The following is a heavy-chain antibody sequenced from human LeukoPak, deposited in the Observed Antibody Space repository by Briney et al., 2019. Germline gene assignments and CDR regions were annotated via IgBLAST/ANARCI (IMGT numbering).Heavy chain of an antibody. CDR1: GGSVSSGSYY. J-gene: IGHJ5*02. V-gene: IGHV4-61*01. CDR2: IYYSGST. CDR3: ARVGRKTEIAAAGTRGGGWFDP. Sequence: SETLSLTCTVSGGSVSSGSYYWSWIRQPPGKGLEWIGYIYYSGSTNYNPSLKSRVTISVDTSKNQFSLKLSSVTAADTAVYYCARVGRKTEIAAAGTRGGGWFDPWGQGTLVTVSS. D-gene: IGHD6-13*01.